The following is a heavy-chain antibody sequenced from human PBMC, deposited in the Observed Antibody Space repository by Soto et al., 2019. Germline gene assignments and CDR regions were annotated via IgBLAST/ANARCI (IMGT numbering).Heavy chain of an antibody. V-gene: IGHV6-1*01. CDR3: ARLIGNSWLDS. CDR2: TYYRSKWYN. CDR1: GDSVSTHSAT. J-gene: IGHJ5*01. Sequence: QVQLQQSGPGLVKPSQTLSLTCAISGDSVSTHSATWDWLRQSPSRGLEWLGRTYYRSKWYNDYAVSVKGRITINPDTSNNQLSLQLNSVTPDDTAVYYCARLIGNSWLDSWGQGTLVTVSS. D-gene: IGHD2-8*01.